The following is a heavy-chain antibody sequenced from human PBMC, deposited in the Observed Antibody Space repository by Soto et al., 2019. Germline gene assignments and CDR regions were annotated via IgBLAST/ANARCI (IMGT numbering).Heavy chain of an antibody. J-gene: IGHJ4*02. Sequence: SETLSLTCSVSGGSVSSGGFYWTWIRQPPGKGLDWIGYIHYTGRTNYNPSLKSRLTISLDTSKNQISLKLTSVSAADTAVYYCARLPDISGWHFDYWGQGSMVTVSS. D-gene: IGHD6-19*01. CDR3: ARLPDISGWHFDY. CDR2: IHYTGRT. V-gene: IGHV4-61*08. CDR1: GGSVSSGGFY.